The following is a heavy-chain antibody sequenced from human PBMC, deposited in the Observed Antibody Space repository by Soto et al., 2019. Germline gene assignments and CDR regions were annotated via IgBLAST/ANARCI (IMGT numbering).Heavy chain of an antibody. D-gene: IGHD6-25*01. Sequence: SETLSLTCTDSGGSITSSSHFWGWVRHPPGKGLEWIGTIYFTGNTYYTPSLRSRLTMSIDTSKNEFSLRLNSVTAADTAVYYCAGQTFTIAAASYGRSNWFDPWGPGTLVTVSS. CDR3: AGQTFTIAAASYGRSNWFDP. CDR2: IYFTGNT. J-gene: IGHJ5*02. V-gene: IGHV4-39*01. CDR1: GGSITSSSHF.